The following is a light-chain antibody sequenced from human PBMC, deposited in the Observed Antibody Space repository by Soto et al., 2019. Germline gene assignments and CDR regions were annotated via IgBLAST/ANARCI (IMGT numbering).Light chain of an antibody. J-gene: IGKJ4*01. CDR2: DAS. V-gene: IGKV3D-20*02. Sequence: IGVTQSPGTGSLWPGRGGTVGVMGTESVVSNYLAWYQLKPGQAPRLLIYDASSRATGIPDRFSGSGSGTDFTLTIISLETEDLALYYCQQRSNWLTFGGGTKVDIK. CDR3: QQRSNWLT. CDR1: ESVVSNY.